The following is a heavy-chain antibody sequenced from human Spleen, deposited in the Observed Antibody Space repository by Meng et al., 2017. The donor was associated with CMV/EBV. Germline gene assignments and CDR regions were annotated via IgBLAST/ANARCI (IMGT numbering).Heavy chain of an antibody. V-gene: IGHV4-31*03. Sequence: TCTVSDGSISSGGYYWSWIRQPPGKGLELIGSIYYTGSTHFNPALKSRGFISLDTSKNQISLRLTSVTAADTAVYYCATAGYSHPGYWGQGTLVTVSS. CDR1: DGSISSGGYY. J-gene: IGHJ1*01. D-gene: IGHD5-18*01. CDR2: IYYTGST. CDR3: ATAGYSHPGY.